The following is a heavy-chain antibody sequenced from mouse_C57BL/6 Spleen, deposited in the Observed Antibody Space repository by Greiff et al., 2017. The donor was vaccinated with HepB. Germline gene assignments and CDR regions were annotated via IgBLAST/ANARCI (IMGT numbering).Heavy chain of an antibody. CDR2: IDPSDSYT. V-gene: IGHV1-69*01. CDR3: ARGIHDGYSYAMDY. CDR1: GYTFTSYW. Sequence: QVQLQQPGAELVMPGASVKLSCKASGYTFTSYWMHWVKQRPGQGLEWIGEIDPSDSYTNYNQKFKGKSTLTVDKSSSTAYMQLSSLTSEDSAVYYCARGIHDGYSYAMDYWGQGTSVTVSS. J-gene: IGHJ4*01. D-gene: IGHD2-3*01.